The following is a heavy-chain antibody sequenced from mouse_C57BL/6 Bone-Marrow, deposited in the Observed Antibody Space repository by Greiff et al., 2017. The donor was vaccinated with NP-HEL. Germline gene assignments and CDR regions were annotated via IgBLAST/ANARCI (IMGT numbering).Heavy chain of an antibody. D-gene: IGHD1-1*01. CDR1: GYTFTSYW. CDR3: ARSGYDGSSYCYWYFDV. J-gene: IGHJ1*03. Sequence: QVQLQQPGAELVMPGASVKLSCKASGYTFTSYWMHWVKQRPGQGLEWIGEIDPCDSYTNYNQKFKGKSTLTVDKSSSTAYMQLSSLTSEDSAVYYCARSGYDGSSYCYWYFDVWGTGTTVTVSS. V-gene: IGHV1-69*01. CDR2: IDPCDSYT.